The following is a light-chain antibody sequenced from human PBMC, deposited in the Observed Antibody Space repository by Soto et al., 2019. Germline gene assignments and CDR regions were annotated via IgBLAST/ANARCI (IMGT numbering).Light chain of an antibody. J-gene: IGKJ3*01. CDR1: QSVYSS. Sequence: EIVLTQSPGTLSLSPGERATLSCRASQSVYSSLAWYQQKPGQAPRLLIYDSSFRATGVPDRLSGGGSGTDFTLTISRLEPEDFAVYYCQQYGPSPPTFGPGTKVDIK. CDR3: QQYGPSPPT. CDR2: DSS. V-gene: IGKV3-20*01.